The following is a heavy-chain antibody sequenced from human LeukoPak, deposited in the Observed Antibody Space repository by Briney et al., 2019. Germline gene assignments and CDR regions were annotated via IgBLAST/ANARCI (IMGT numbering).Heavy chain of an antibody. CDR2: INHGGST. V-gene: IGHV4-39*07. CDR1: GGSINSGNYY. D-gene: IGHD4-23*01. Sequence: SETLSLTCTVSGGSINSGNYYWSWIRQPPGKGLEWIGEINHGGSTNYNPSLKSRVTISIDTSKNQFSLKLSSVTAADTAVYYCARYLDYGGNSRVFQHWGQGTLVTVSS. J-gene: IGHJ1*01. CDR3: ARYLDYGGNSRVFQH.